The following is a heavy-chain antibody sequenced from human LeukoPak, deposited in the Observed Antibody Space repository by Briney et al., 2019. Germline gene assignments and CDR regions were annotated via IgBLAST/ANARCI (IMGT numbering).Heavy chain of an antibody. CDR1: GGTFSSYA. CDR2: IIPIFGTA. D-gene: IGHD6-13*01. V-gene: IGHV1-69*05. CDR3: ARVAESYSSSWSDAFDI. Sequence: EASVKVSCKASGGTFSSYAISWVRQAPGQGPEWMGGIIPIFGTANYAQKFQGRVTITTDESTSTAYMELSSLRSEDTAVYYCARVAESYSSSWSDAFDIWGQGTMVTVSS. J-gene: IGHJ3*02.